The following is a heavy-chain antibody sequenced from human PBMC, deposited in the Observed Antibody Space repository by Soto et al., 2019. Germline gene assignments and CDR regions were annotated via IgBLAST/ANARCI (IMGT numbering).Heavy chain of an antibody. J-gene: IGHJ4*02. V-gene: IGHV4-31*03. D-gene: IGHD2-2*01. CDR1: GGSISSGGYY. CDR3: ARGRTSSPTPGDY. CDR2: IYYSGST. Sequence: SETLSLTCTVSGGSISSGGYYWSWIRQHPGKGLEWIGYIYYSGSTYYNPSLKSRVTISVDTSKNQFSLKLSSVTAVDTAVYYCARGRTSSPTPGDYWGQGTLVTVSS.